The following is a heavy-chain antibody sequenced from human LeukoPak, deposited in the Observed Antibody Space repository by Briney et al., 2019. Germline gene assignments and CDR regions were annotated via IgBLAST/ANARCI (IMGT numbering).Heavy chain of an antibody. CDR3: ASTVDTAMVYYYYGMDV. J-gene: IGHJ6*02. V-gene: IGHV3-33*01. CDR1: GFTFSSYG. Sequence: GGSLRLSCAASGFTFSSYGMHWVRQAPGKGLEWVAVIWYDGSNKYYADSVKGRFTISRDNSKNTLYLQMNSLRAEDTAVYYCASTVDTAMVYYYYGMDVWGQGTTVTVSS. CDR2: IWYDGSNK. D-gene: IGHD5-18*01.